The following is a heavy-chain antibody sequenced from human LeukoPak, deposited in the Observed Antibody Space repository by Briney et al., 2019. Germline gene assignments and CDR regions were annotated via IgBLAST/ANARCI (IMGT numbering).Heavy chain of an antibody. CDR1: GGSFSGYY. J-gene: IGHJ5*02. D-gene: IGHD6-13*01. Sequence: SETLSLTCAVYGGSFSGYYWSWIRQPPGKGLEWIGEINHSGSTYYNPSLKSRVTISVDTSKNQFSLKLSSVTAADTAVYYCARRSAAQGWFDPWGQGTLDTVSS. CDR3: ARRSAAQGWFDP. CDR2: INHSGST. V-gene: IGHV4-34*01.